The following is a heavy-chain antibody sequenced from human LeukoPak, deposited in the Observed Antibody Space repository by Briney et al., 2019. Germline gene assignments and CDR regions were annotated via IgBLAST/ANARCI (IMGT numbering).Heavy chain of an antibody. CDR2: IYYSGDT. Sequence: SETLSLTCTVSGGSIINSNYYWAWIRQPPGKGLEWVANIYYSGDTYYNPSLKRRVTISVDTSKNQFSLRLSSVTAADKAVYYCARRANSYDSTTYYDPFDYWGRGTLVTVSS. D-gene: IGHD3-22*01. CDR1: GGSIINSNYY. J-gene: IGHJ4*02. CDR3: ARRANSYDSTTYYDPFDY. V-gene: IGHV4-39*01.